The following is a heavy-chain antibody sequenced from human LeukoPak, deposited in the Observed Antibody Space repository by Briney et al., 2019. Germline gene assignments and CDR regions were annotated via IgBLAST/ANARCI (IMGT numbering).Heavy chain of an antibody. V-gene: IGHV3-30-3*01. D-gene: IGHD4-23*01. J-gene: IGHJ4*02. CDR3: ARAATVITPWDY. CDR1: GFTFSSYA. CDR2: ILYDGSNK. Sequence: GGSLRLSCAASGFTFSSYAIHWVRQAPGKGLEWVAVILYDGSNKYYADSVKGRFTISRDSSKNTLYLQMNSLRTEDTAVYYCARAATVITPWDYWGQGTLVTVSS.